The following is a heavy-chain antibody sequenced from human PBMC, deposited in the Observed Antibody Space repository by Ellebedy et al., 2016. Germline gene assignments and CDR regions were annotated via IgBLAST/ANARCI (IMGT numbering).Heavy chain of an antibody. Sequence: SETLSLTXSVDGGSFSGYFWSWIRQAPGKGLEWIGEIDHVGTSKYHPSLKSRVTVSVDAAKKQFSLNLNSVTAADTAIYYCARAPHSTSRTRTRRFLDSWGQGALVTVSS. CDR1: GGSFSGYF. V-gene: IGHV4-34*01. CDR2: IDHVGTS. D-gene: IGHD6-6*01. CDR3: ARAPHSTSRTRTRRFLDS. J-gene: IGHJ4*02.